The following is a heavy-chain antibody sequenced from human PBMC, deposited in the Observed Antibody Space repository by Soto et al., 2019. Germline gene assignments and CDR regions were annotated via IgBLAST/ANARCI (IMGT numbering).Heavy chain of an antibody. CDR3: AKGCIDYSSAVEH. CDR2: ISARGGSS. Sequence: EVQLLESGGGLVQPGGSLRLACAAPGFSFSSCAMVWVRQAPGKGLEWVSVISARGGSSNLADSVKGRYAIATDNSINVLSLEMNSLRAEDTSTYFCAKGCIDYSSAVEHRGQGTPVLVSS. CDR1: GFSFSSCA. J-gene: IGHJ4*02. D-gene: IGHD2-8*01. V-gene: IGHV3-23*01.